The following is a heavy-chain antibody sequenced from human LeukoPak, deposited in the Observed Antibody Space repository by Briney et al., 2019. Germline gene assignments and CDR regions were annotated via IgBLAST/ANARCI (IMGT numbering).Heavy chain of an antibody. V-gene: IGHV3-33*01. CDR1: GFTFSSYG. Sequence: GRSLRLSCAASGFTFSSYGFHWVRQAPGKGLEWVAIIWHDGSNKYYADSVKGRFTISRDNSKNSVYLEMNSLRVEDTALYYCARVFPNYGMDVWGQGTTVTVSS. D-gene: IGHD3-10*02. CDR2: IWHDGSNK. J-gene: IGHJ6*02. CDR3: ARVFPNYGMDV.